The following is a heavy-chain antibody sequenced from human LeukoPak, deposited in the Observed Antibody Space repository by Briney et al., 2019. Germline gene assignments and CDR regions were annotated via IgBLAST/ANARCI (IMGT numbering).Heavy chain of an antibody. J-gene: IGHJ4*02. CDR2: LYTGGTT. CDR3: ARDGDGYNFGSDY. Sequence: PGGSLRLSCAASGFTVSNNYMSWVRQAPGKGLEWVSILYTGGTTYYADSVKGRFTISRDNSKNTLYFEMNSLRAEDTAVYYCARDGDGYNFGSDYWGQGTLVTVSS. D-gene: IGHD5-24*01. CDR1: GFTVSNNY. V-gene: IGHV3-66*01.